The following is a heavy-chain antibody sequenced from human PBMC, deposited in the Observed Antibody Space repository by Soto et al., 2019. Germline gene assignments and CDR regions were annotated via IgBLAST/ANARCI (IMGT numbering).Heavy chain of an antibody. CDR1: GYTFTSYG. CDR2: ISAYNGNT. Sequence: QVQLVQSGAEVKKPGASVKVSCKASGYTFTSYGISWVRQAPGQGLEWMGWISAYNGNTNYAQKFQGRVTMTTDTSTSTAYRELRSLRSDDTAVYYCARVVGDYVWGSYRPYYFDYWGQGTLVTVSS. V-gene: IGHV1-18*01. J-gene: IGHJ4*02. D-gene: IGHD3-16*02. CDR3: ARVVGDYVWGSYRPYYFDY.